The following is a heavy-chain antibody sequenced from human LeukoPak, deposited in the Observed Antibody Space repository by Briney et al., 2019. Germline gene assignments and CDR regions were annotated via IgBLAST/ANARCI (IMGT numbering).Heavy chain of an antibody. CDR2: IYISGNT. CDR3: AVDNRDF. CDR1: GASVGDYY. J-gene: IGHJ4*02. Sequence: SETLSLTCTVSGASVGDYYWSWIRQAAGKGLEWLGRIYISGNTIYNPSLQSRVTISVDVSKNQFSLRLISMTAADTGIYYCAVDNRDFWGQGTLVTVSS. D-gene: IGHD2/OR15-2a*01. V-gene: IGHV4-4*07.